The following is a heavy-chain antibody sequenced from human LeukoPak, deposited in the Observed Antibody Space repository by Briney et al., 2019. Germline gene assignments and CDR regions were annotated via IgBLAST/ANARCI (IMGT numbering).Heavy chain of an antibody. V-gene: IGHV1-46*01. J-gene: IGHJ3*02. CDR2: INPSGGNT. CDR1: GYTFTNYY. Sequence: ASVKVSCKASGYTFTNYYIHWVRQAPGQGLEWMGLINPSGGNTNYAQNFQGRVTMTRDTSTSTVYMGLSSLRSEDTTVYYCARVRDGYNDAYDIWGQGTMVTVPS. CDR3: ARVRDGYNDAYDI. D-gene: IGHD5-24*01.